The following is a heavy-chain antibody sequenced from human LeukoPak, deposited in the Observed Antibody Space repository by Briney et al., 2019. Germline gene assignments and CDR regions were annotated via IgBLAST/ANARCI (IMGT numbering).Heavy chain of an antibody. CDR1: GGSIISYY. CDR2: IYYSGST. V-gene: IGHV4-59*01. Sequence: PSETLSLTCTVSGGSIISYYWSWIRQPPGKGLEWIGYIYYSGSTNYNPSLKSRVTMSVDTSKNQFSLKLSSVTAADTAVYYCARGGGMGHYYYYMDVWGKGTTVTISS. D-gene: IGHD5-24*01. J-gene: IGHJ6*03. CDR3: ARGGGMGHYYYYMDV.